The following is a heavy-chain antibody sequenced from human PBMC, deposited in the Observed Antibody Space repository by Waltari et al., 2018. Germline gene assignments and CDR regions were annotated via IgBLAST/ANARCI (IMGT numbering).Heavy chain of an antibody. CDR2: IYPGDSYT. J-gene: IGHJ4*02. V-gene: IGHV5-51*07. D-gene: IGHD6-19*01. Sequence: EVQQVQSGPEVRQPGASLTISCTGSGNSFASYWIGWMHQMPVKGLEWMGIIYPGDSYTRYSPSFHSHVTISAVHSIITVYLESGGLKAADTAMYYGARLYSSGPGAFGYWGQGTLVTVSS. CDR1: GNSFASYW. CDR3: ARLYSSGPGAFGY.